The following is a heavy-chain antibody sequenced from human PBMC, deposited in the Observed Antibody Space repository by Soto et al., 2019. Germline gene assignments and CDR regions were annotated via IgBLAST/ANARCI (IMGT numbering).Heavy chain of an antibody. CDR3: TTDPAITIFGYGMDV. J-gene: IGHJ6*02. D-gene: IGHD3-3*01. CDR2: IKSKTDGGTT. CDR1: GFTFSNAW. Sequence: GGSLRLSCAASGFTFSNAWMSWVRQAPGKGLEWVGRIKSKTDGGTTDYAAPVKGRFTISRDDSKNTLYLQMNSLKTEDTAVYYCTTDPAITIFGYGMDVWGQGTTVTVSS. V-gene: IGHV3-15*01.